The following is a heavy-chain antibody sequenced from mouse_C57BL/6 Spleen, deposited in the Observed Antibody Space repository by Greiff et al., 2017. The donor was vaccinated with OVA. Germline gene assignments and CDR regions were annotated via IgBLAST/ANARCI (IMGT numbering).Heavy chain of an antibody. Sequence: VQLQQPGAELVMPGASVKLSCKASGYTFTSYGMHWVKQRPGQGLEWIGEIDPSDSYTYYTQKFKGKFILTVDKSSSTAYRQLSSVTSEDSAVCNGTRWGATQASYYLDYWGQGTTLTVSS. CDR3: TRWGATQASYYLDY. CDR1: GYTFTSYG. D-gene: IGHD3-2*02. V-gene: IGHV1-69*01. J-gene: IGHJ2*01. CDR2: IDPSDSYT.